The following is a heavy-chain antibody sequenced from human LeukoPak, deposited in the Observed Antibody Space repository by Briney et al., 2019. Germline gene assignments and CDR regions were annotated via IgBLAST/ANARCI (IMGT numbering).Heavy chain of an antibody. CDR2: IYYSGST. J-gene: IGHJ5*02. CDR3: ARGNDFWSGSFDP. V-gene: IGHV4-59*01. D-gene: IGHD3-3*01. CDR1: GRSISSYY. Sequence: PSETLSLTCTVSGRSISSYYWSWIRQPPGKGLVWIGYIYYSGSTNYNPSLKSRVPIPVDTSKNQFSLKLSSVTAADTALYYCARGNDFWSGSFDPWAREPWPPSLQ.